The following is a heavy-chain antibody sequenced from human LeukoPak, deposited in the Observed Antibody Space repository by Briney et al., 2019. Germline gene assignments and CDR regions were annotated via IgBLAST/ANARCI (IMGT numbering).Heavy chain of an antibody. J-gene: IGHJ4*02. CDR3: ARGPMITFGGVIVYYFDY. D-gene: IGHD3-16*02. CDR2: IYYSGST. V-gene: IGHV4-59*01. CDR1: GGSISSYY. Sequence: PSETLSLTCTVSGGSISSYYWSWVRQPPGKGLEWIGNIYYSGSTNYNPSLKSRVTISVDTSKNQFSLKLSSVTAADTAVYYCARGPMITFGGVIVYYFDYWGQGTLVTVSS.